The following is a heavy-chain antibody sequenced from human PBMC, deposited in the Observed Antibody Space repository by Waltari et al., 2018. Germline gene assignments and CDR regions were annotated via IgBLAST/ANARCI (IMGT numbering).Heavy chain of an antibody. CDR1: GGSISPNYN. Sequence: QLQLQESGPGLVTPSETLSLTCTVSGGSISPNYNWGWIRQPPGKGLEWMGNMQYRGSTFYNPSLKSRVTISLDTSKNQFSLRLSSVGAADTAVYFCGRIAFGDDGGYFQHWGQGTLVTVSS. V-gene: IGHV4-39*01. J-gene: IGHJ1*01. D-gene: IGHD4-17*01. CDR2: MQYRGST. CDR3: GRIAFGDDGGYFQH.